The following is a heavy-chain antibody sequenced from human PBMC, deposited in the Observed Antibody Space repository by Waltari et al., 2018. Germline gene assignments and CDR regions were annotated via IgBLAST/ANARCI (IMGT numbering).Heavy chain of an antibody. CDR1: GGTFSSYA. Sequence: QVQLVQSGAEVKKPGSSVKVSCKASGGTFSSYAISWVRQTPGHGLEWRGGITPILGTSTDAQKFQGRVTITADESTSTAYMELSSLRCEDTAVYDCARTPHSNRPYYFDYWGQGTLVTVSS. D-gene: IGHD4-4*01. CDR2: ITPILGTS. CDR3: ARTPHSNRPYYFDY. V-gene: IGHV1-69*11. J-gene: IGHJ4*02.